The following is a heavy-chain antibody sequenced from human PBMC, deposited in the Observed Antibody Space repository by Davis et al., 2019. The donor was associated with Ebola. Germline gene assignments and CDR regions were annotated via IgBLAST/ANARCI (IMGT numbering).Heavy chain of an antibody. CDR1: GFPFRNFW. Sequence: PGGPLRPSFPALGFPFRNFWMGRFRQPPGKGRVWWGKIKQVGSDKYYLDPVKGRFPISRDNAENSLFLQMNSLRAEDTAVDYCAKDSGWQMSPWGQGTLVTVSS. D-gene: IGHD6-19*01. J-gene: IGHJ5*02. V-gene: IGHV3-7*01. CDR2: IKQVGSDK. CDR3: AKDSGWQMSP.